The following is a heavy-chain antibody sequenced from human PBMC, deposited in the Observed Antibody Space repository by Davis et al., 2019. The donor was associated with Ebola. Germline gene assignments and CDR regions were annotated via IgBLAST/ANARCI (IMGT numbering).Heavy chain of an antibody. Sequence: GESLKISCAASGFTFRSYAMSWVRQAPGKGLEWVSAISGSGGRTYYADSVKGRFTISRDNSKNTLYLQMNSLRAEDTAIYYCAKDKNYDFWSGYPQDAFDIWGQGTMVTVSS. D-gene: IGHD3-3*01. CDR3: AKDKNYDFWSGYPQDAFDI. V-gene: IGHV3-23*01. CDR2: ISGSGGRT. J-gene: IGHJ3*02. CDR1: GFTFRSYA.